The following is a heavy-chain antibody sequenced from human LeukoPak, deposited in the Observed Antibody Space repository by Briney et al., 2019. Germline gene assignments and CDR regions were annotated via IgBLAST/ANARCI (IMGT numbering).Heavy chain of an antibody. Sequence: GGSLRLSCEASGFIFSTYGMNWVRQAPGKGLEWVAIIWYDGSNEYYADSVKGRFSISRDNSKSTLYLEMNSPRADDTAIYYCASSTVTTRGVGDFDLWGHGTWVTVSS. CDR1: GFIFSTYG. CDR2: IWYDGSNE. J-gene: IGHJ3*01. V-gene: IGHV3-33*01. CDR3: ASSTVTTRGVGDFDL. D-gene: IGHD4-17*01.